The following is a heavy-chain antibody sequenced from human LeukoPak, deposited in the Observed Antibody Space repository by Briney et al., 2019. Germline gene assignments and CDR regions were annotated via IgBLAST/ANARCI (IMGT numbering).Heavy chain of an antibody. CDR1: GYTFTGYY. J-gene: IGHJ5*02. D-gene: IGHD6-19*01. Sequence: GASVKVSCKASGYTFTGYYMHWVRQAPGQGLEWMGWINPNSGGTNYAQKFQGRVTMTRDTSISTAYMELSRLRSDDTAVYYCARVPRIAVAGQNNWFDPWGQGTLVTVSS. CDR3: ARVPRIAVAGQNNWFDP. V-gene: IGHV1-2*02. CDR2: INPNSGGT.